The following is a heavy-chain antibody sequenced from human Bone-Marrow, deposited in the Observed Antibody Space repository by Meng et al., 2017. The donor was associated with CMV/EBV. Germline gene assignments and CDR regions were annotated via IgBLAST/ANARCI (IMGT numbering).Heavy chain of an antibody. D-gene: IGHD6-19*01. CDR2: IDSSGTRT. J-gene: IGHJ6*02. CDR3: ARDSASGLDV. Sequence: GGSLRLSCAASGFTVSSNYMSWVRQAPGKGLEWVAYIDSSGTRTYYADSVRGRFTLSRDNAKNSMYLQTSSLRVEDTAVYYCARDSASGLDVWGQGTTVTVSS. CDR1: GFTVSSNY. V-gene: IGHV3-11*01.